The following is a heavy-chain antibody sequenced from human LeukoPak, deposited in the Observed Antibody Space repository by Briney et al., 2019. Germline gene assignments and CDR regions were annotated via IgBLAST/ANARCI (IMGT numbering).Heavy chain of an antibody. CDR3: ARVDYDFWSGYLQPPDY. D-gene: IGHD3-3*01. J-gene: IGHJ4*02. CDR1: GYTFTSYG. Sequence: ASVKLSCKASGYTFTSYGISWVRQAPGQGLEWMGWISAYNGNTNYAQKLHSRVTMTTDTSTSTAYMELRSLRSDDTAVYYCARVDYDFWSGYLQPPDYWGQGTLVTVSS. CDR2: ISAYNGNT. V-gene: IGHV1-18*01.